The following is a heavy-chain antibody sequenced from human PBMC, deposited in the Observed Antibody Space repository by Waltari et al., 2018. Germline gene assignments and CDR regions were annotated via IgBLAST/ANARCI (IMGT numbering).Heavy chain of an antibody. CDR3: AREGGDVKYYGDPVGGYFDL. CDR1: GGSISSSSYY. J-gene: IGHJ2*01. V-gene: IGHV4-39*07. CDR2: IYYSGST. D-gene: IGHD4-17*01. Sequence: QLQLQESGPGLVKPSETLSLTCTVPGGSISSSSYYWGWIRQPPGKGLEWIGSIYYSGSTYYNPSLKSRVTISVDTSKNQFSLKLSSVTAADTAVYYCAREGGDVKYYGDPVGGYFDLWGRGTLVTVSS.